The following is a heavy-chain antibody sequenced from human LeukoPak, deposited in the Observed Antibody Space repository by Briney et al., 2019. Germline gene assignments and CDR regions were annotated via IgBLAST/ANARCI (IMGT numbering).Heavy chain of an antibody. D-gene: IGHD6-19*01. CDR1: GRSISSYY. Sequence: KTSETLSLTCTVSGRSISSYYWSWIRQPPGKGMEWIGYIYYSGSTNYNPSLKSRVTISVDTSKNQFSLKLSSVTAADTAVYYCARTIAVAGTNYFDYWGQGTLVTVSS. CDR2: IYYSGST. CDR3: ARTIAVAGTNYFDY. V-gene: IGHV4-59*01. J-gene: IGHJ4*02.